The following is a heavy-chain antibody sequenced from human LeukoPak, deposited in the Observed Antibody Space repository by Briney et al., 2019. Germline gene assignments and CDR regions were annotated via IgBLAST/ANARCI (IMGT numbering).Heavy chain of an antibody. D-gene: IGHD5-12*01. CDR3: AREDIRWYWFDP. Sequence: KPSETLSLTCTVSGGSISSGSYYWSWIRQPAGKGLEWIGRIYTSGSTNYNPSLKSRVTISVDTSKNQFSLKLSSVTAADTAVYYCAREDIRWYWFDPWGQGTLVTVSS. CDR2: IYTSGST. J-gene: IGHJ5*02. V-gene: IGHV4-61*02. CDR1: GGSISSGSYY.